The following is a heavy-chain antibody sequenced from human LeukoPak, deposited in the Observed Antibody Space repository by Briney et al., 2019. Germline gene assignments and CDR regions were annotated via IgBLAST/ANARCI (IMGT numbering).Heavy chain of an antibody. CDR3: ARAAFGALGY. J-gene: IGHJ4*02. Sequence: PGGSLRLSCAASGFTFSSYGMYWVRQAPGKGLEWVAFIRYDGSNKYYADSVKGRFTVSRDNSKNTLYLQMKSLRAEDTAVYYCARAAFGALGYWGQGTLVTVSS. D-gene: IGHD3-10*01. CDR2: IRYDGSNK. V-gene: IGHV3-30*02. CDR1: GFTFSSYG.